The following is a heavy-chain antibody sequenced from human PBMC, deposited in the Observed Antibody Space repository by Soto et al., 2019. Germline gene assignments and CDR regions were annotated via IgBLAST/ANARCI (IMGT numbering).Heavy chain of an antibody. CDR2: IYYSGTT. D-gene: IGHD5-18*01. Sequence: SETLSLTCTVSGGSISSGDHYWSWIRQPPGKDLEWIGYIYYSGTTYYNPSLKSRVTISVDTSENQFSLKVNSVTAADTAVYYCARALIQLWPHYYYGMDVWGQGTTVTVSS. V-gene: IGHV4-30-4*01. J-gene: IGHJ6*02. CDR1: GGSISSGDHY. CDR3: ARALIQLWPHYYYGMDV.